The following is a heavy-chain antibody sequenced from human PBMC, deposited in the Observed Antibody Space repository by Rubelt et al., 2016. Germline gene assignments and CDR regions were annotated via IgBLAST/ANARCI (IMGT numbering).Heavy chain of an antibody. Sequence: QLQLQESGPGLVKPSETLSLTCTVSGGSISSSSYYWGWIRQPPGKGLAWIGSIYYCGITYYNPSLKSRVTISVDTSKNQFSLKLSSVTAADTAVYYCARREGAVAVTAYWGQGTLVTVSS. CDR2: IYYCGIT. J-gene: IGHJ4*02. CDR3: ARREGAVAVTAY. D-gene: IGHD6-19*01. V-gene: IGHV4-39*01. CDR1: GGSISSSSYY.